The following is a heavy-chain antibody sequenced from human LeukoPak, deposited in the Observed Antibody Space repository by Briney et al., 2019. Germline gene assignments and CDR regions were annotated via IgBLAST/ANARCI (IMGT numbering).Heavy chain of an antibody. CDR1: GGSISSYY. V-gene: IGHV4-59*08. Sequence: PSETLSLTCTVSGGSISSYYWSWIRQPPGKXLXXXXYIYYSGSTNYNPSLKSRVTISVDTSKNQFSLKLSSVTAADTAVYYCARRGPYGVASYFDYWGQGTLVTVSS. J-gene: IGHJ4*02. CDR3: ARRGPYGVASYFDY. CDR2: IYYSGST. D-gene: IGHD3-3*01.